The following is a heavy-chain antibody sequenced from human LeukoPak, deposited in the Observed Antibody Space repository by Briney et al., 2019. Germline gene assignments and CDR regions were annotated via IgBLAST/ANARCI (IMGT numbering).Heavy chain of an antibody. V-gene: IGHV3-23*01. Sequence: GGSLRLSCAASGFTFNNYGMHWVRQAPGKGLEWVSVISGSDGNTDYADSVKGRFTISRDNSNNTLYLQMNSLRAEDTAVYYCAKDGSYYNFDSWGQGTLVTVSS. D-gene: IGHD1-26*01. CDR2: ISGSDGNT. J-gene: IGHJ4*02. CDR1: GFTFNNYG. CDR3: AKDGSYYNFDS.